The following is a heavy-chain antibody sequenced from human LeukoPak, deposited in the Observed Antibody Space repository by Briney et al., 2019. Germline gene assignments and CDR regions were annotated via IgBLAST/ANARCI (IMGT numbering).Heavy chain of an antibody. CDR1: GYTVTDYY. V-gene: IGHV1-2*02. J-gene: IGHJ6*03. CDR2: ISPDAGGT. CDR3: AGDSSGYYPFRETDYMDV. Sequence: GASVKVSCKASGYTVTDYYMLWVRQAPGQGLEWMGWISPDAGGTHYVQKFQGRVTMTRDTSISTAYMELSRLRSDDTAVYYCAGDSSGYYPFRETDYMDVWGKGTTVTVSS. D-gene: IGHD3-22*01.